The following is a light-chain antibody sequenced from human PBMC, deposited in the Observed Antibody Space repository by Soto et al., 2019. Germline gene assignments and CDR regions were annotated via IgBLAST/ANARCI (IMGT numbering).Light chain of an antibody. V-gene: IGKV3-15*01. CDR3: QHYNKWPLT. CDR1: QSVSNN. Sequence: EIVMTQSPATLSVSPGERATLSCRVSQSVSNNLAWYQQKPGQAPRLLIYFASTRATGIPARFSGSGSETEFTLTISRLQSEDFAVYYCQHYNKWPLTFGGGTKVETK. J-gene: IGKJ4*01. CDR2: FAS.